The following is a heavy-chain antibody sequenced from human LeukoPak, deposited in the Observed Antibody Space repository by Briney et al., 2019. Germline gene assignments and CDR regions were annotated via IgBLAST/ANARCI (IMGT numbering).Heavy chain of an antibody. Sequence: GGSLRLSCAASGFTFSSYSMNWVRQAPGKGLEWVSSISSSSSYIYYADSVKGRFTISRDNSENTLYLQMNSLRVEDTAVYYCAREGVYGGESGYWGQGTLVTVSS. CDR3: AREGVYGGESGY. CDR1: GFTFSSYS. V-gene: IGHV3-21*04. D-gene: IGHD4-23*01. J-gene: IGHJ4*02. CDR2: ISSSSSYI.